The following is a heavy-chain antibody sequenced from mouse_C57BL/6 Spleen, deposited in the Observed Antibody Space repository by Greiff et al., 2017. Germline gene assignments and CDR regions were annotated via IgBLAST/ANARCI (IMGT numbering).Heavy chain of an antibody. V-gene: IGHV5-4*01. Sequence: EVQLVESGGGLVKPGGSLKLSCAASGFTFSSYAMSWVRQTPEKRLEWVATISDGGSYTYYPDNVKGRFTISRDNAKNNLYLQMSHLKSEDTAMYYCAREAFYGNYWFAYWGQGTLVTVSA. CDR2: ISDGGSYT. J-gene: IGHJ3*01. CDR1: GFTFSSYA. D-gene: IGHD2-10*01. CDR3: AREAFYGNYWFAY.